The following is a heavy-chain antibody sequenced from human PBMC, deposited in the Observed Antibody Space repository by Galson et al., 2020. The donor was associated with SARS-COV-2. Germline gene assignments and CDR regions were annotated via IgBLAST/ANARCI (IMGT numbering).Heavy chain of an antibody. CDR1: GFSFSSYA. Sequence: GESLKISCAASGFSFSSYAMTWVRQSPGRGLEWVSGISSSGGSTYYADSVKGRFSISRDNSKNLYLQMNSLRVEDTAIYYCAKVDLGVVTYYYYMDVWGKGTTVTVSS. CDR2: ISSSGGST. V-gene: IGHV3-23*01. J-gene: IGHJ6*03. CDR3: AKVDLGVVTYYYYMDV. D-gene: IGHD3-3*01.